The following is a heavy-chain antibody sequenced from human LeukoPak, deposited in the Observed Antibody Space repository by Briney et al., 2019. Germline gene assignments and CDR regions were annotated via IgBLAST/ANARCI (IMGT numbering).Heavy chain of an antibody. CDR2: IYYSGST. CDR1: GGSISSYY. CDR3: ARASYYYGSGSFDY. D-gene: IGHD3-10*01. J-gene: IGHJ4*02. V-gene: IGHV4-59*01. Sequence: SETLSLTCTVPGGSISSYYWSWIRQPPGKGLEWIGYIYYSGSTNYNPSLKSRVTISVDTSKNQFSLKLSSVTAADTAVYYCARASYYYGSGSFDYWGQGTLVTVSS.